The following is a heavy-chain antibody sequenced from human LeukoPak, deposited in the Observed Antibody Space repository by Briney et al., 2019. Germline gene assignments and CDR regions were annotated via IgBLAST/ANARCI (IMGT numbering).Heavy chain of an antibody. V-gene: IGHV4-38-2*02. D-gene: IGHD5-12*01. CDR3: ARDYSGHDSPYFDY. CDR1: GYSISGGYY. J-gene: IGHJ4*02. Sequence: SETLSLTCTVSGYSISGGYYWGWIRQPPGKGLEWIGSIYHSGSTYYNPSLKSRVTISVDTSKNQFSLKLSSVTAADTAVYYCARDYSGHDSPYFDYWGQGTLVTVSS. CDR2: IYHSGST.